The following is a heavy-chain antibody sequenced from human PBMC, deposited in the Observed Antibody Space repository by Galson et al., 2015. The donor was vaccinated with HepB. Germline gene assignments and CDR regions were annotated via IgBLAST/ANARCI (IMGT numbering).Heavy chain of an antibody. CDR3: AKGGSPLAAAGHRGYMDV. CDR2: IPSDGNNK. J-gene: IGHJ6*03. Sequence: SLRLSCAASGFTFSSYGMHWVRQAPGKGLEWVAVIPSDGNNKYYADSVKGRFTISRDNSKNTLYLQMNSLRAEDMAVYYCAKGGSPLAAAGHRGYMDVWGKGTTVTVSS. D-gene: IGHD6-13*01. V-gene: IGHV3-30*18. CDR1: GFTFSSYG.